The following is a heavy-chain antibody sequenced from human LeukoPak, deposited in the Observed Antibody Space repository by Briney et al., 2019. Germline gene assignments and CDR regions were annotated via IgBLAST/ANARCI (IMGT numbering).Heavy chain of an antibody. D-gene: IGHD3-10*01. J-gene: IGHJ6*02. Sequence: SETLSLTCAVYGGSFSGYYWSWIRQPPGKGLEWIGEINHSGSTNYNPSLKSRVTISVDTSKNQSSLKLSSVTAADTAVYYCARDRYYYGSGSYYHYYYGMDVWGQGTTVTVSS. CDR2: INHSGST. CDR1: GGSFSGYY. CDR3: ARDRYYYGSGSYYHYYYGMDV. V-gene: IGHV4-34*01.